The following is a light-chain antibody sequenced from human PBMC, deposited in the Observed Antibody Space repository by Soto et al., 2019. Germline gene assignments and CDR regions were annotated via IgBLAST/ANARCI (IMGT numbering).Light chain of an antibody. CDR2: DVS. J-gene: IGLJ3*02. CDR3: PSYTSSSTWV. CDR1: SSDVGGYNY. V-gene: IGLV2-14*01. Sequence: QSALTQPASVSGSPGQSITISCTGTSSDVGGYNYVSWYQQHPGKAPKLMIYDVSNRPSGVSIRFSGSKSGNTASLTISGLQAEDEADYYCPSYTSSSTWVFGGGTKLTVL.